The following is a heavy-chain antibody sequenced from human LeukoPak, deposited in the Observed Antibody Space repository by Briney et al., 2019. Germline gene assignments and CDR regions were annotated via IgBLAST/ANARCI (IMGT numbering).Heavy chain of an antibody. Sequence: SETLSLTGTFPGGSISSYYWSWIRQPAGKGLEWIGRIYSSGSTNYNPSFQSRVTMSLDTSKSQFSLKLSSVTAADTAVYYCAKVAVTGYNWFDPWGQGTLVTVSS. CDR3: AKVAVTGYNWFDP. J-gene: IGHJ5*02. V-gene: IGHV4-4*07. D-gene: IGHD2-21*02. CDR2: IYSSGST. CDR1: GGSISSYY.